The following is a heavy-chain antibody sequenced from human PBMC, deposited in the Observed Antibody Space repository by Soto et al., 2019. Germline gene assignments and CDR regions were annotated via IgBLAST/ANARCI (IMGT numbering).Heavy chain of an antibody. CDR1: GDSISSRSYY. V-gene: IGHV4-39*07. D-gene: IGHD5-18*01. Sequence: SETLSLTCTVTGDSISSRSYYWGWIRQPPGKGLEWIGSIYYSGSTYNNPSLRSRVSMSIDTSKDQFSLKLTSVTAADTAVYYCAKESREFSFGYPLDHWGQGTLVTVSS. CDR3: AKESREFSFGYPLDH. CDR2: IYYSGST. J-gene: IGHJ4*02.